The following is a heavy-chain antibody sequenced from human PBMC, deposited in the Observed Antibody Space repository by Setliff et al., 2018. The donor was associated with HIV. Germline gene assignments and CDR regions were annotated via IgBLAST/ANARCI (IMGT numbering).Heavy chain of an antibody. CDR3: AKGVKWLAP. Sequence: GGSLRLSCAASGFSVSDNYMTWVCQAPGKGLEWVSFIYNDGRTYYADSVQGRFTISRDDSNNTLYLQMHSLRDDDTAAYYCAKGVKWLAPWGQGVLVTVSS. D-gene: IGHD2-21*01. CDR2: IYNDGRT. J-gene: IGHJ5*02. V-gene: IGHV3-53*01. CDR1: GFSVSDNY.